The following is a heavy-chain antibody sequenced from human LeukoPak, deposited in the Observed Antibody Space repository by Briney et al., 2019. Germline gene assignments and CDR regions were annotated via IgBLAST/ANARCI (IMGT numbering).Heavy chain of an antibody. CDR1: GFTFSSYS. J-gene: IGHJ4*02. V-gene: IGHV3-48*04. D-gene: IGHD3-16*02. Sequence: PGGSLRLSCAASGFTFSSYSMNWVRQAPGKGLEWVSYISSSSSTIYYADSVKGRFTISRDNAKNSLYLQMNSLRAEDTAVYYCARSVTFGGVIFWGQGTLVTVSS. CDR2: ISSSSSTI. CDR3: ARSVTFGGVIF.